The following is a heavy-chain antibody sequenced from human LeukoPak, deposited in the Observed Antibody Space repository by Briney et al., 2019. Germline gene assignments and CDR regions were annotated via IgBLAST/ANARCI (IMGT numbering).Heavy chain of an antibody. CDR2: MNPNSGNT. J-gene: IGHJ4*02. CDR3: ASSYYDSSGYYSFDY. CDR1: GYTFTSYD. D-gene: IGHD3-22*01. V-gene: IGHV1-8*01. Sequence: ASVKVSCKASGYTFTSYDINWVRQATGQGLEWMGWMNPNSGNTGYAQKLQGRVTMTTDTSTSTAYMELRSLRSDDTAVYYCASSYYDSSGYYSFDYWGQGTLVTVSS.